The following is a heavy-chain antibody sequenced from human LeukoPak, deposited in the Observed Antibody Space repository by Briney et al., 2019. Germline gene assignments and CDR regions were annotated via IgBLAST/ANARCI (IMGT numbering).Heavy chain of an antibody. CDR3: ARRYYYNLGSFPFDF. CDR2: IHNSGTT. Sequence: SETLSLTCAVSGGPFSGYFWSWIRQSSGKGLEWIGEIHNSGTTNYNPSLNSRVTISEDTSKNQFYLNLSSVTAADTAVYCCARRYYYNLGSFPFDFWGQGTLVTVSS. V-gene: IGHV4-34*01. CDR1: GGPFSGYF. J-gene: IGHJ4*02. D-gene: IGHD3-10*01.